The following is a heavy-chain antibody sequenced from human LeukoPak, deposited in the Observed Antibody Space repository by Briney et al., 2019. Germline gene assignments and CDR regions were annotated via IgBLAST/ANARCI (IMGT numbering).Heavy chain of an antibody. CDR3: ARRQRTSSSCYLDY. Sequence: PGGSLRLSCAASGFTFNIFAINWVRQAPGKGLENVSAVSADGGSTYYANSVKGRFTISRDNSKDMLYLQMGSLRGDDMAVYYCARRQRTSSSCYLDYWGQGTLVTVSS. CDR2: VSADGGST. V-gene: IGHV3-64*01. J-gene: IGHJ4*02. D-gene: IGHD2-2*01. CDR1: GFTFNIFA.